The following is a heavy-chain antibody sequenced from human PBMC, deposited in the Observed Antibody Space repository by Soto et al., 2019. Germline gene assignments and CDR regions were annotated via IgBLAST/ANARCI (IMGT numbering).Heavy chain of an antibody. Sequence: EVQLLESGGGLVQPGGSLRLSCAASGFTFSSYAMSWVRQAPGKGLEWVSAISGSGGSTYYADSVKGRFTISRDNSKNTLYLQMHSLRAEDTAVYYGAKDHEGSGYFDYWGQGTLLTVSS. CDR3: AKDHEGSGYFDY. CDR2: ISGSGGST. J-gene: IGHJ4*02. CDR1: GFTFSSYA. V-gene: IGHV3-23*01.